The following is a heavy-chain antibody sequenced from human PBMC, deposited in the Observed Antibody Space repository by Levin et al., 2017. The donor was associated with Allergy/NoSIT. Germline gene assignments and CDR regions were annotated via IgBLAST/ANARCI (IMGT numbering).Heavy chain of an antibody. CDR3: ARQCYDILTGYYNFDY. CDR1: GGSISSSISY. CDR2: IYNSGST. V-gene: IGHV4-39*01. D-gene: IGHD3-9*01. J-gene: IGHJ4*02. Sequence: PSETLSLTCTVSGGSISSSISYWGWIRQAPGKGLEWIGSIYNSGSTYCNPSLKSRVTTSVDTSKNQFSLKLSSVTAADTAVYYCARQCYDILTGYYNFDYWGQGTLVTVSS.